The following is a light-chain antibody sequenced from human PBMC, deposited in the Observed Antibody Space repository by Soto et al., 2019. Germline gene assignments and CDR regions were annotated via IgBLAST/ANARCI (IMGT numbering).Light chain of an antibody. J-gene: IGLJ2*01. CDR3: QSSDTSLSAVV. Sequence: QSVLTQPPSVSGAPGQRVTISCTGNSSNIGAGFDVHWYQQLPGTAPRLLIYGNTNRPSGVPDRFSGSKSGTSASLAITRLQSEDEADYYCQSSDTSLSAVVFGGGTQLTVL. CDR2: GNT. V-gene: IGLV1-40*01. CDR1: SSNIGAGFD.